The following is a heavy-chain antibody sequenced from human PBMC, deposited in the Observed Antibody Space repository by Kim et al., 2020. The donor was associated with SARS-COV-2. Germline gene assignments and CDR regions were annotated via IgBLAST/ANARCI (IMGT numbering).Heavy chain of an antibody. CDR2: INHSGST. V-gene: IGHV4-34*01. CDR1: GGSFSGYY. CDR3: ARGIWSTWYFAL. J-gene: IGHJ2*01. D-gene: IGHD3-10*01. Sequence: SETLSLTCAVYGGSFSGYYWSWIRQPPGKGLEWIGEINHSGSTNYNPSLKSRVTISVDTSKNQFSLKLSSVTAADTAVYYCARGIWSTWYFALWGRGTLVTVSS.